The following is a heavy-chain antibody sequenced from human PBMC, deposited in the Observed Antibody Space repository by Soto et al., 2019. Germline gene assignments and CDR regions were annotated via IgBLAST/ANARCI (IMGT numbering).Heavy chain of an antibody. D-gene: IGHD2-15*01. CDR2: IIPIFGTA. CDR3: ARYCSGGSCYYAFDI. Sequence: SVKVSCKASGGTFSSYAISWVRQAPGQGLEWMGGIIPIFGTANYAQKFQGRVTITADESTSTAYMELSSLRSEDTAVYYCARYCSGGSCYYAFDIWGQGTMVTVSS. CDR1: GGTFSSYA. V-gene: IGHV1-69*13. J-gene: IGHJ3*02.